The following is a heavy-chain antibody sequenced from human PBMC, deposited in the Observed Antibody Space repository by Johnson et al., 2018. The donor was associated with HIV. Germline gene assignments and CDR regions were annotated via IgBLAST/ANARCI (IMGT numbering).Heavy chain of an antibody. Sequence: QVQLVESGGGVVFFFFSLILFCSSSFFPFLSSSLPLLLHSPGPFLEWISSLSGTSSHMSYADSVKGRFTISRAPSTPSLALQMHSLIAEDTALYHCARGGVEGGCDIWGQGTMVTVSS. V-gene: IGHV3-11*04. J-gene: IGHJ3*02. CDR3: ARGGVEGGCDI. CDR1: FFPFLSSS. CDR2: LSGTSSHM. D-gene: IGHD6-19*01.